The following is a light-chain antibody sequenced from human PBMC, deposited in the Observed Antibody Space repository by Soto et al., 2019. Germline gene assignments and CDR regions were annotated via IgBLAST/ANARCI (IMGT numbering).Light chain of an antibody. Sequence: EVVLTQSPVTLSLSPGERATLSCRASQSFRGLLAWYQQKPGQAPRLLIYDAYNRATGIPPRFSGSGSGTDFTLTISSLEPEDSAVYYCQQRSNWPPWTFGQGTKVEIK. V-gene: IGKV3-11*01. CDR2: DAY. J-gene: IGKJ1*01. CDR1: QSFRGL. CDR3: QQRSNWPPWT.